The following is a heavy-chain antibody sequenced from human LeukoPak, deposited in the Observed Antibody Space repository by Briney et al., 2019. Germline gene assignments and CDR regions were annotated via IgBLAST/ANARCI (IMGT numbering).Heavy chain of an antibody. V-gene: IGHV3-23*01. CDR1: GFTFSSYA. CDR2: ISGSGGGT. CDR3: ARSGYNRFDY. D-gene: IGHD5-24*01. Sequence: PGGSLRLSCAASGFTFSSYAMSWVRQAPGKGLEWVSSISGSGGGTYYADSVRGRFTISRDNSKSTLYLQMNSLRAEDTAIYYCARSGYNRFDYWGQGTLVTVSS. J-gene: IGHJ4*02.